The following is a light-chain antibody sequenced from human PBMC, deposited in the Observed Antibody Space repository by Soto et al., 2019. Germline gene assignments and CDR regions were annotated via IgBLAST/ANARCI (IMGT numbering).Light chain of an antibody. CDR3: QQYGNSPRYT. CDR1: QSVRSRY. CDR2: GAS. J-gene: IGKJ2*01. V-gene: IGKV3-20*01. Sequence: EIVLTQFPDTLSWSPGERATLSCRASQSVRSRYLAWYQQRPGQAPRLLIYGASSRATGIPDRFSGSGSGTDFTLTISRLEPEDFAVYYCQQYGNSPRYTFGQGTKLEI.